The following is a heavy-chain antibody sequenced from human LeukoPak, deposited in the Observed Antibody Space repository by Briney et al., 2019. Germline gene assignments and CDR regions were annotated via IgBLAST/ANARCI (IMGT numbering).Heavy chain of an antibody. J-gene: IGHJ4*02. V-gene: IGHV3-33*01. Sequence: PGGSLRLSCGASGFTFSSYGMHWVRQAPGKGLEWVAVIWYDGSNKYYADSVKGRFTISRDNSKNTLYLQMNSLRAEGTAVYYCARVSGCLRSGFDYWGQGTLVTVSS. CDR2: IWYDGSNK. D-gene: IGHD2-15*01. CDR1: GFTFSSYG. CDR3: ARVSGCLRSGFDY.